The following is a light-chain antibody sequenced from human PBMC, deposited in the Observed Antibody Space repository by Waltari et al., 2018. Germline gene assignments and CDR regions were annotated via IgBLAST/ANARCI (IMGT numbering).Light chain of an antibody. CDR2: EVS. CDR1: SSDDGGFDY. J-gene: IGLJ2*01. CDR3: SSFAGSSQML. Sequence: QSALTQPPSASGSPGQSVTISCTGTSSDDGGFDYVSWYQQHPGKVPRLMIYEVSKRPSGVPDRFSGSKSGNTASLTVSGLQVEDEADYYCSSFAGSSQMLFGGGTKLTVL. V-gene: IGLV2-8*01.